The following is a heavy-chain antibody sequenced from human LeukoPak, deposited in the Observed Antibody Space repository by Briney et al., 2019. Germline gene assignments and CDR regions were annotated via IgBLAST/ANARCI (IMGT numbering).Heavy chain of an antibody. CDR1: GFTFSSYS. V-gene: IGHV3-21*01. D-gene: IGHD4-23*01. CDR2: ISSSSSYI. Sequence: GSLRLSCAASGFTFSSYSMNWVRQAPGKGLEWVSSISSSSSYIYYADSVKGRFTISRDNAKNSLYLQMNSLRAEDTAVYYCASELPYAGAFDIWGQGTLVTVSS. CDR3: ASELPYAGAFDI. J-gene: IGHJ4*02.